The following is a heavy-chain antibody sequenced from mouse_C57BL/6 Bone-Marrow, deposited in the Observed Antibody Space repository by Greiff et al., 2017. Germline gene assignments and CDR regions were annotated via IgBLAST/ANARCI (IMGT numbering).Heavy chain of an antibody. CDR1: GFTFSSYG. V-gene: IGHV5-6*01. CDR3: ARGAVVAPDY. Sequence: EVQRVESGGDLVKPGGSLKLSCAASGFTFSSYGMSWVRQTPDKRLEWVATISSGGSYTYYPDSVKGRFTISRDNAKNTLYLQMSSLKSEDTAMYYCARGAVVAPDYWGQGTTLTVAS. CDR2: ISSGGSYT. D-gene: IGHD1-1*01. J-gene: IGHJ2*01.